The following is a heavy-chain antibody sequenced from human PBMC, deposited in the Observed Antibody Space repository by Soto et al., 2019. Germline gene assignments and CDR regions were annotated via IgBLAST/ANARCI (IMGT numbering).Heavy chain of an antibody. CDR1: GGSISSYS. Sequence: SETLSLTCTVSGGSISSYSWSWIRQPPGKGLEWIGYIYYSGSTNYNPSLKSRVTISVDTSKNQFSLKLSSVTAADTAVYYCARVHYDFWSGYYSIGYFDYWGQGTLVTVS. CDR2: IYYSGST. J-gene: IGHJ4*02. V-gene: IGHV4-59*01. D-gene: IGHD3-3*01. CDR3: ARVHYDFWSGYYSIGYFDY.